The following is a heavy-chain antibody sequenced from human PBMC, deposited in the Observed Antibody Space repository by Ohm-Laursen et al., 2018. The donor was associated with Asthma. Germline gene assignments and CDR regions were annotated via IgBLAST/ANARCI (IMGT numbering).Heavy chain of an antibody. CDR1: GGSITRGGYY. V-gene: IGHV4-34*01. Sequence: GTLSLTCGVSGGSITRGGYYWSWIRQPPGKGLEWIGEINHSGSTNYNPSLKSRVTISVDTSKNQFSLKLSSVTAADTAVYYCARSGFCSGGSCYHYYFDYWGQGTLVTVSS. CDR2: INHSGST. CDR3: ARSGFCSGGSCYHYYFDY. D-gene: IGHD2-15*01. J-gene: IGHJ4*02.